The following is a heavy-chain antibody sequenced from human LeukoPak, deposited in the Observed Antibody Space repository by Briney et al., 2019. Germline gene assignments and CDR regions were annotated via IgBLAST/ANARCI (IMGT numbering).Heavy chain of an antibody. CDR3: ARLVSGSYPRIRSYYYGMDV. CDR2: IYYSGST. J-gene: IGHJ6*02. CDR1: GGPISSYY. V-gene: IGHV4-39*01. D-gene: IGHD1-26*01. Sequence: SETLSLACTVSGGPISSYYWGWIRQPPGKGLEWIGSIYYSGSTYYNPSLKSRVTISVDTSKNQFSLKLSSVTAADTAVYYCARLVSGSYPRIRSYYYGMDVWGQGTTVTVSS.